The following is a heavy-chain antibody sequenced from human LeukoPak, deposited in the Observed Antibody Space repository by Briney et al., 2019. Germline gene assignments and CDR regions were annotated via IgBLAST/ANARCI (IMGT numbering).Heavy chain of an antibody. D-gene: IGHD6-19*01. V-gene: IGHV4-34*01. CDR3: ARDRRAVALNAFDI. J-gene: IGHJ3*02. Sequence: SETLSLTCAVSGGSFSNYYWNFVRQLPGQGLEWIGEINHTGSTNYNASLKSRVTLSVDTSKNQFSLKLNSVTAADTAVYYCARDRRAVALNAFDIWGQGTMVTVSS. CDR2: INHTGST. CDR1: GGSFSNYY.